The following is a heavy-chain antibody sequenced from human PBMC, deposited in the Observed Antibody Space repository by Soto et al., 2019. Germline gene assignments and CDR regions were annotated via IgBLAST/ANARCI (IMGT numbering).Heavy chain of an antibody. J-gene: IGHJ4*02. Sequence: ASGFTFTSYDMHWVRQAPGKGLEWVAVISYDGINEYYADSVKGRFTISRDNSKNTLFLQMSSLRVEDTAVYYCARDRLRLGELSLIGYFDYWGQGTLVTVSS. CDR3: ARDRLRLGELSLIGYFDY. D-gene: IGHD3-16*02. V-gene: IGHV3-30*15. CDR2: ISYDGINE. CDR1: GFTFTSYD.